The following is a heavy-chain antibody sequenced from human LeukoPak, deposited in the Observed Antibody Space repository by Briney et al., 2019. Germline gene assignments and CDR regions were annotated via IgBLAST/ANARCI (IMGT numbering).Heavy chain of an antibody. Sequence: GGSLRLSCAASGFTFSSYSMNWVRQAPGKGLEWVSSISSSSSYIYYADSVKGRFTISRDNAKNSLYLQMNSLRAKDTAVYYCARELYIAAAADYWGQGTLVTVSS. CDR1: GFTFSSYS. V-gene: IGHV3-21*01. J-gene: IGHJ4*02. CDR3: ARELYIAAAADY. CDR2: ISSSSSYI. D-gene: IGHD6-13*01.